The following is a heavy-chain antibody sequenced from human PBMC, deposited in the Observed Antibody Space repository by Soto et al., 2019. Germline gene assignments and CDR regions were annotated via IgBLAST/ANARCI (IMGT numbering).Heavy chain of an antibody. CDR1: GFTFSNYY. CDR2: IRSREVTE. V-gene: IGHV3-11*01. CDR3: ARVSASGWHVNGRDYFDS. J-gene: IGHJ4*02. D-gene: IGHD6-19*01. Sequence: QVQLVESGGGWVKPGGYLRLSCAASGFTFSNYYMTWIRQAPGKGLECLSYIRSREVTEYYADSVKGPFTISRDNTKNSLYLQMTTLRDEDTAVYYCARVSASGWHVNGRDYFDSWGQGTLVTVSS.